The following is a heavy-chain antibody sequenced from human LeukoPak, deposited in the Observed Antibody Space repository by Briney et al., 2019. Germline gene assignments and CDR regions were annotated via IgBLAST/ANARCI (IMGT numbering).Heavy chain of an antibody. D-gene: IGHD5-24*01. CDR1: GYTFTGYY. CDR2: INPNNGDT. J-gene: IGHJ4*02. V-gene: IGHV1-2*06. Sequence: ASVTVSCTASGYTFTGYYLHWVRQAPGQGLEWKGRINPNNGDTNYAHKFQGRVTMTRDTSITTAYMELSRLRSDDTAVYYCARRENDCWGQGTLVTVSS. CDR3: ARRENDC.